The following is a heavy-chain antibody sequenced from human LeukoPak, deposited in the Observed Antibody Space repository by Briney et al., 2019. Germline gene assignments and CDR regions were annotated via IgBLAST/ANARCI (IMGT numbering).Heavy chain of an antibody. J-gene: IGHJ4*02. D-gene: IGHD3-16*01. V-gene: IGHV4-39*02. Sequence: SETLSLTCTVSGGSISSSSYYWGWIRQPPGKGLEWIGSIYYSGSTYYNPSLKSRVTISVDTSKNQFSLKLSTVTAADTAVYYCARDLDAGGLDYWGQGTLVTVSS. CDR2: IYYSGST. CDR3: ARDLDAGGLDY. CDR1: GGSISSSSYY.